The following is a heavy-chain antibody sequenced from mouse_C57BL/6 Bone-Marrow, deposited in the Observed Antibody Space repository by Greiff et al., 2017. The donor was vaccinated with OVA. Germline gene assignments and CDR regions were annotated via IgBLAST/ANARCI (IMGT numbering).Heavy chain of an antibody. Sequence: QVQLQQPGAELVRPGSSVKLSCKASGYTFTSYWMHWVQQRPIQGLEWIGNIDPSDSETHYNQKFKDKATLTVDKSSSTAYMQLSSLTSEDSAVYYCARAGYYGNYRFAYWGQGTLVTVSA. J-gene: IGHJ3*01. CDR2: IDPSDSET. D-gene: IGHD2-1*01. V-gene: IGHV1-52*01. CDR1: GYTFTSYW. CDR3: ARAGYYGNYRFAY.